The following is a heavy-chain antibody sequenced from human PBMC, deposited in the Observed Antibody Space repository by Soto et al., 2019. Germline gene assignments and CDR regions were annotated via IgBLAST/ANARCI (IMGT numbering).Heavy chain of an antibody. J-gene: IGHJ3*02. V-gene: IGHV3-23*04. D-gene: IGHD2-15*01. Sequence: EVQLVESGGGLVQPGGSLRLSCADSGFPFSNYAMSWVRQSPGKGLEWVSSISGSGDNTYYADSVKGRFTISREKSKNTLYLQMNSLRAEDTAVYYCTKAGYCSGGSCHVAFDIWGQRTMVTVSS. CDR1: GFPFSNYA. CDR3: TKAGYCSGGSCHVAFDI. CDR2: ISGSGDNT.